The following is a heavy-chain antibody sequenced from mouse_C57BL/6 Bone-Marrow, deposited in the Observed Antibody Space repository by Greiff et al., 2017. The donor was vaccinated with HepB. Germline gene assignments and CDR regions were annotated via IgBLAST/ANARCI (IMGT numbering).Heavy chain of an antibody. CDR1: GYTFTSYW. CDR2: IDHYDSYT. Sequence: QVKLQQPGAELVMPGASVKLSCKASGYTFTSYWMHWVKQRPGQGLEWIGEIDHYDSYTNYNQKFKGKSTLTVDKSSSTAYMQLSSLTSEDSAVYYCARRLCYGSVAYWGQGTLVTVSA. V-gene: IGHV1-69*01. J-gene: IGHJ3*01. D-gene: IGHD1-1*01. CDR3: ARRLCYGSVAY.